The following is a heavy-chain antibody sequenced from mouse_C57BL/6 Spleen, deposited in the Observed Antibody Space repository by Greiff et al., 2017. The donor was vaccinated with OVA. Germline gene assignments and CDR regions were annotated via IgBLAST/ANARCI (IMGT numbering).Heavy chain of an antibody. V-gene: IGHV1-50*01. D-gene: IGHD2-4*01. J-gene: IGHJ2*01. CDR1: GYTFTSYW. CDR3: ARMRGIYYDYYFDY. Sequence: QVQLKQPGAELVKPGASVKLSCKASGYTFTSYWMQWVKQRPGQGLEWIGEIDPSDSYTNYNQKFKGKATLTVDTSSSTAYMQLSSLTSEDSAVYYCARMRGIYYDYYFDYWGQGTTLTVSS. CDR2: IDPSDSYT.